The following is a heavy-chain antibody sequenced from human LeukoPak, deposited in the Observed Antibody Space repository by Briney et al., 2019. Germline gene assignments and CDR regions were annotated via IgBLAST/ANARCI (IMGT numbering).Heavy chain of an antibody. J-gene: IGHJ4*02. D-gene: IGHD6-19*01. V-gene: IGHV4-59*01. CDR2: IYNSGNT. CDR1: GGSSTSYF. Sequence: LETLSLTCTVSGGSSTSYFWSWVRQSPGKGLEWIGYIYNSGNTNYNPSLKSRVTISRDMSRNQFSLKLRSVTAADTAVYYCARVSGSGWYYFDHWGQGTLVTVSS. CDR3: ARVSGSGWYYFDH.